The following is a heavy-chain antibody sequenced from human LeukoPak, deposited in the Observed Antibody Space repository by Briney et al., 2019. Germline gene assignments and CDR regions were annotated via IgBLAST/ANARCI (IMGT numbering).Heavy chain of an antibody. V-gene: IGHV4-34*01. J-gene: IGHJ5*01. CDR1: GGPFSGYY. CDR3: ARLLKYSGSYHCDS. Sequence: KPSETLSLTCGVYGGPFSGYYWTWIRQPPGKGLEWIGNIYYSGSTYYNPSLKSRVTISVDTSKNQFSLKVTSVTAADTAVYYCARLLKYSGSYHCDSWGQGTLVTVSS. CDR2: IYYSGST. D-gene: IGHD1-26*01.